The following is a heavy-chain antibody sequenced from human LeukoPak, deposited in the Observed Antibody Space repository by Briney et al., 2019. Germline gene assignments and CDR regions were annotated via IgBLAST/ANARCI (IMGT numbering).Heavy chain of an antibody. D-gene: IGHD3-22*01. CDR3: ARNGENSGYYSFDY. CDR2: IDWDDDK. V-gene: IGHV2-70*11. Sequence: RESGPALVKPTQTLTLTCTFSGFSLSTSRMCVCWIRQPPGKALEWLARIDWDDDKYYNTSLKTRRTISKYTSKNQVVLTMTKMAPVDTATYYCARNGENSGYYSFDYWGQGTLVTVSS. CDR1: GFSLSTSRMC. J-gene: IGHJ4*02.